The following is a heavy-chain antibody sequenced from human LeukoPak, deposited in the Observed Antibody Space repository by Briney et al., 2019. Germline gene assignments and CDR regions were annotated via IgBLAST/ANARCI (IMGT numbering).Heavy chain of an antibody. CDR1: GDSITSSAFY. D-gene: IGHD3-16*02. V-gene: IGHV4-39*01. J-gene: IGHJ3*02. CDR2: IFHGGNT. Sequence: SETLSLTCTVSGDSITSSAFYWGWIRQAPGKGLEWIGNIFHGGNTHYNPSLKSRVSISVDRSKNQVSLTLSSVTAADTALYYCAKQGRQLPFGRVVAIAPFDIWGQGTMVTVSS. CDR3: AKQGRQLPFGRVVAIAPFDI.